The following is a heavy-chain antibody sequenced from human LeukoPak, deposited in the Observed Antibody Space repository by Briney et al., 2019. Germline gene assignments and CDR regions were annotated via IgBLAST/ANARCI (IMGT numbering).Heavy chain of an antibody. D-gene: IGHD5-18*01. V-gene: IGHV3-7*01. CDR2: IKKDGSEK. J-gene: IGHJ4*02. CDR1: GFTFSSYW. Sequence: GGSLRLSCAASGFTFSSYWMSWVRQAPGKGLEWVANIKKDGSEKYYVDSAKGRFTISRDNAKTSLYLQMNSLRAEDTAVYYCARDLSGVTGYTYGRGIDYWGQGTLVTVSS. CDR3: ARDLSGVTGYTYGRGIDY.